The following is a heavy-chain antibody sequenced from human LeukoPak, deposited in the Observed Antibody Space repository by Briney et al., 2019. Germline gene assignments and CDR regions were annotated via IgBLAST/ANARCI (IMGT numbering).Heavy chain of an antibody. CDR2: INHSGSA. CDR1: GGPFSGYY. CDR3: AISTMTTGRPFDY. D-gene: IGHD4-17*01. Sequence: SETLSLTCAVYGGPFSGYYWSWIRQPPGKGLGWIGEINHSGSANYNPSLKSRVTISVDTSKNQFSLKLSSVTAADTAIYYCAISTMTTGRPFDYWGQGTLVTVSS. J-gene: IGHJ4*02. V-gene: IGHV4-34*01.